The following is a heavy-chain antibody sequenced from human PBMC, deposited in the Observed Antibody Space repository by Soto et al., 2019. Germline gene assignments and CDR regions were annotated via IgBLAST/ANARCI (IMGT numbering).Heavy chain of an antibody. CDR1: GFTLSDHY. CDR3: VRATYFSDSSGYTRCLDY. J-gene: IGHJ4*02. V-gene: IGHV3-72*01. CDR2: SRDKPQGYST. Sequence: PVGSLRLSCAVSGFTLSDHYIDWVRQAPGKGLEWVGRSRDKPQGYSTAYAASVKGRFTTSRDEPKNSAYLQMNSLKTEDTAVYYCVRATYFSDSSGYTRCLDYWGQGTLVTVSS. D-gene: IGHD3-22*01.